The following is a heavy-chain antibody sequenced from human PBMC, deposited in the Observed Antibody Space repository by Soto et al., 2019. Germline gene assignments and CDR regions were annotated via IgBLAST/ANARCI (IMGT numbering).Heavy chain of an antibody. CDR1: GFTFRTYG. V-gene: IGHV3-30*18. CDR2: ISDDGSHK. D-gene: IGHD6-19*01. CDR3: AKEAPGGWHFFDT. J-gene: IGHJ4*02. Sequence: PGGSLRLSCAASGFTFRTYGMHWVRQAPGKGLEWVAFISDDGSHKYYGDSVKGRFTISRDNSKNTLSLRMITLRTEDTSVYDCAKEAPGGWHFFDTWGQGTLVTVSS.